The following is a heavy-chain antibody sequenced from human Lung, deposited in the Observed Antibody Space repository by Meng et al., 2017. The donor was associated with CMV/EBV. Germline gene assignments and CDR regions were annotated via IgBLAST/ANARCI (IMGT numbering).Heavy chain of an antibody. CDR2: LYHRESN. Sequence: LQVAVPVLVTVRVTVCLSCAVSGCLLSSTITLSRVRMTPVKGLLGKGVLYHRESNNDDPSLNSRATISGVESENQFSLRLSSVTAADTAVDYWARVGAYCCIYCYHRRWGQGTLVTVSS. J-gene: IGHJ4*02. CDR1: GCLLSSTIT. V-gene: IGHV4-4*02. CDR3: ARVGAYCCIYCYHRR. D-gene: IGHD2-21*02.